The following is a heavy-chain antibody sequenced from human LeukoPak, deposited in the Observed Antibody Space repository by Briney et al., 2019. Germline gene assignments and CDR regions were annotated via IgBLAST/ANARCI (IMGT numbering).Heavy chain of an antibody. CDR2: IYYSGST. V-gene: IGHV4-59*01. D-gene: IGHD3-9*01. CDR1: GGSISSYY. CDR3: ARVPYYDILTGYPYYGTDV. J-gene: IGHJ6*02. Sequence: PSETLSLTCTVSGGSISSYYWSWIRQPPGKGLEWIGYIYYSGSTNYNPSLKSRVTISVDTSKNQFSLKLSSVTAADTAVYYCARVPYYDILTGYPYYGTDVWGQGTTVTVSS.